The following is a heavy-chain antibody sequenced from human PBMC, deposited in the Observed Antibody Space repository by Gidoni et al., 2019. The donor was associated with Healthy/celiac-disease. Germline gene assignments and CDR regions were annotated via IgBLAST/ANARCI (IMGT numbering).Heavy chain of an antibody. CDR2: INHSGST. J-gene: IGHJ4*02. V-gene: IGHV4-34*01. CDR1: GGSFSGYY. D-gene: IGHD5-12*01. Sequence: QVQLQQWGAGLLKPSETLSLTCAVYGGSFSGYYWSWIRQPPGKGLEWIGEINHSGSTNYNPSLKSRVTISVDTSKNQFSLKLSSVTAADTAVYYCARRDRDGYTKGLYYFDYWGQGTLVTVSS. CDR3: ARRDRDGYTKGLYYFDY.